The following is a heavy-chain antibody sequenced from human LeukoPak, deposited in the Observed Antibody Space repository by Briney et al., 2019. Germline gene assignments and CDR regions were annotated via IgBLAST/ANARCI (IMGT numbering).Heavy chain of an antibody. V-gene: IGHV3-74*01. Sequence: GGSLRLSCAASGFTFSRHWMHWVRQGPGKGLEWVSRIKSDGSETQYADSVKGRFTISRDNAHNTLYLQMTSLRPEDTAIYYCARAISYFDLWGQGALVTASS. CDR1: GFTFSRHW. CDR3: ARAISYFDL. D-gene: IGHD3-3*02. CDR2: IKSDGSET. J-gene: IGHJ4*02.